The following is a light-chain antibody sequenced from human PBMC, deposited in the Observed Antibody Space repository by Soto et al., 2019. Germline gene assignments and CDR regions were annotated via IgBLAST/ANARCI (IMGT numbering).Light chain of an antibody. J-gene: IGKJ2*01. CDR2: DAS. Sequence: DIQMTQSPSTLSASVGDRVTITCRASQSISGWLAWYQQKPGKAPKVLIYDASTLESGVPSRFSGSRSGTEFTLTISSLQPDDFATYYCQQYNTYLYTFGQGTKLEIK. V-gene: IGKV1-5*01. CDR3: QQYNTYLYT. CDR1: QSISGW.